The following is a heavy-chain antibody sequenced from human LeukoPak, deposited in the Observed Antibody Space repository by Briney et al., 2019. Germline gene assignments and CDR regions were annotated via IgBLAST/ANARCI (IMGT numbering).Heavy chain of an antibody. CDR1: GFTFSSYG. CDR3: AKLFADTAMPNYYYYGMDV. J-gene: IGHJ6*02. CDR2: IWYDGSNK. V-gene: IGHV3-33*06. D-gene: IGHD5-18*01. Sequence: GGSLRLSCAASGFTFSSYGMHWVRQAPGKGLEWVAVIWYDGSNKYYADSVKGRFTISRDNSKNTLYLQMNSLRAEDTAVYYCAKLFADTAMPNYYYYGMDVWGQGTTVTVSS.